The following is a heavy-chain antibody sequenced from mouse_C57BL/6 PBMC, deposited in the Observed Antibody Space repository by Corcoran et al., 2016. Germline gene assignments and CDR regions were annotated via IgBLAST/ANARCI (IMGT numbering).Heavy chain of an antibody. CDR3: TTPYYYGSKHVYFDV. CDR2: IDPEDGDT. CDR1: GFNIKDYY. J-gene: IGHJ1*03. Sequence: EVQLQQSGAELVRPGASVKLSCTASGFNIKDYYMHWVKQRPEQGLEWIGRIDPEDGDTEYAPKFQGKATMTADTSSNTAYLQLSSLTSEDTAVYYCTTPYYYGSKHVYFDVWGTGTTVTVSS. V-gene: IGHV14-1*01. D-gene: IGHD1-1*01.